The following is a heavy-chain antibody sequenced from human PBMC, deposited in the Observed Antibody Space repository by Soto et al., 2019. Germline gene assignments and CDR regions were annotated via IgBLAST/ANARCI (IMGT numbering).Heavy chain of an antibody. D-gene: IGHD6-6*01. V-gene: IGHV4-39*01. J-gene: IGHJ5*02. CDR1: GGSISSSSYY. CDR2: IYYSGST. Sequence: SETLSLTCTVSGGSISSSSYYWGWIRQPPGKGLEWIGSIYYSGSTYYNPSLKSRVTISVDTSKNQFSLKLSSVTAADTAVYYCARPLGGLAASPGSDCWLDHWGQGKMVTVS. CDR3: ARPLGGLAASPGSDCWLDH.